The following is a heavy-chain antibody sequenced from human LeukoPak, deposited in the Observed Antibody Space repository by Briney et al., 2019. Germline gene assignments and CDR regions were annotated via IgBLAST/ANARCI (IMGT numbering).Heavy chain of an antibody. CDR3: ARVRSVGYYFDY. D-gene: IGHD3-10*01. CDR1: GFTFSSYS. J-gene: IGHJ4*02. Sequence: PGRSLRLSCAASGFTFSSYSMNWVRQTPGKGLEWVSSISSSSSYIYYADSVKGRFTISRDNAKNSLYLQMNSLRAEDTAVYYCARVRSVGYYFDYWGQGTLVTVSS. CDR2: ISSSSSYI. V-gene: IGHV3-21*01.